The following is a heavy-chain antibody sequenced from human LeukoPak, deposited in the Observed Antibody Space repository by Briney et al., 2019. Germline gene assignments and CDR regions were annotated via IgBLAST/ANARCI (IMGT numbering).Heavy chain of an antibody. J-gene: IGHJ4*02. CDR1: GFTFRRFS. CDR2: ISSSGTYM. Sequence: GGSLRLSCAASGFTFRRFSMNWVRQAPGKGLERVSAISSSGTYMYYADSVKGRFTISRDNANNSLYLQMDSLRAEDTAVYYCAKDVRSDYFDSWGQGTLVTVSS. CDR3: AKDVRSDYFDS. V-gene: IGHV3-21*01.